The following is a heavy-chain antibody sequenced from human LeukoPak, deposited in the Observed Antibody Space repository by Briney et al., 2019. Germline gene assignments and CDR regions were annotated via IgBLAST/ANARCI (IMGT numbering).Heavy chain of an antibody. J-gene: IGHJ4*02. Sequence: GGSLRLSCAASGFTFSSYWMSWVRQAPGKGLEWVANINQDGSKKYYVDSVKGRFTISRDNAKNSLYLQMNSLRAEDTAVFYCAREIDGYNRFDYWGQGTLVTVSS. D-gene: IGHD5-24*01. CDR3: AREIDGYNRFDY. CDR2: INQDGSKK. V-gene: IGHV3-7*01. CDR1: GFTFSSYW.